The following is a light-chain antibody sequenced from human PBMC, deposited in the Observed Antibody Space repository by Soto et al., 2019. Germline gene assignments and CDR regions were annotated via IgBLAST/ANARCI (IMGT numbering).Light chain of an antibody. CDR2: GNS. J-gene: IGLJ1*01. CDR3: QSYDSSLSGLYV. V-gene: IGLV1-40*01. Sequence: QSVLTQPPSVSGAPGQRVTISCTGRSSNIGAGYDVHWYQQLPGTAPKLLIYGNSNRPSGVPDRFSGSKSGTSASLAITGLQAEDEADYYCQSYDSSLSGLYVFGTVTKLTVL. CDR1: SSNIGAGYD.